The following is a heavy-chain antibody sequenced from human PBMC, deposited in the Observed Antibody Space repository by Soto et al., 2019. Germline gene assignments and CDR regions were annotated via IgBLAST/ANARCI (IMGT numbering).Heavy chain of an antibody. CDR1: VFTFISYI. CDR3: ERDMSRMNHDFDI. V-gene: IGHV3-21*01. D-gene: IGHD2-8*01. CDR2: ISSSSSYI. Sequence: PVVSRILACSSSVFTFISYILKWVRQAPGNGLEWVSSISSSSSYIYYADSVKGRFTISRDNAKNSLYLQMNSLRAEDTAVYYWERDMSRMNHDFDIWGQGKRVTVSS. J-gene: IGHJ3*02.